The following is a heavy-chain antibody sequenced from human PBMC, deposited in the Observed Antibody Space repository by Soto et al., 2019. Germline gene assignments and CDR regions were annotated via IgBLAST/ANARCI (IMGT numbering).Heavy chain of an antibody. CDR3: ARGPPSIAARFLDY. J-gene: IGHJ4*02. V-gene: IGHV4-31*03. CDR2: IYYSGST. Sequence: QVQLQESGPGLVKPSQTLSLTCTVSGGSISSGGYYWSWIRQHPGKGLEWIGYIYYSGSTYYNPSLQSRVTMSVETSKNQFSLKLSSVTAADTAVYYCARGPPSIAARFLDYWGQGTLVTVSS. CDR1: GGSISSGGYY. D-gene: IGHD6-6*01.